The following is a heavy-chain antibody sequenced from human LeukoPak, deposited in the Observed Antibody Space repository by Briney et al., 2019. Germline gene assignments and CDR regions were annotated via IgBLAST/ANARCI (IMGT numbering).Heavy chain of an antibody. CDR3: ARVRSLPDYYYGMDV. Sequence: SSVKVSCKASGYTFTSYGISWVRQAPGQGLEWMGWISAYNGNTNYAQKLQGRVTMTTDTSTSTAYMELRSLRSDDTAVYYCARVRSLPDYYYGMDVWGQGTTVTVSS. CDR1: GYTFTSYG. CDR2: ISAYNGNT. V-gene: IGHV1-18*01. J-gene: IGHJ6*02.